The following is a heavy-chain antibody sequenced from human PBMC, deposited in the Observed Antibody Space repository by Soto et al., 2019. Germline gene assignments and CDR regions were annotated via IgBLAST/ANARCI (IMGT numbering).Heavy chain of an antibody. J-gene: IGHJ5*02. CDR3: ARVGRDTMVRGSRYNWFDP. Sequence: SETLSLTCTVSGGSISSYYWSWIRQPPGEGLEWIGYIYYSGSTNYNPSLKSRVTISVDTSKNQFSLKLSSVTAADTAVYYCARVGRDTMVRGSRYNWFDPWGQGTLVTVSS. V-gene: IGHV4-59*01. CDR1: GGSISSYY. D-gene: IGHD3-10*01. CDR2: IYYSGST.